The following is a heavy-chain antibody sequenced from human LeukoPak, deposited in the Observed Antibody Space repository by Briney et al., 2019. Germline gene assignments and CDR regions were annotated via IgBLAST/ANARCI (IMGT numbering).Heavy chain of an antibody. CDR3: AKDLNIAVAGTDFDY. Sequence: GGSLRLSCAASGFTFSSYAMSWVRQAPGKGLEWVSAISGSGGSTYYADSVKGWFTISRDNSKNTLYLQMNSLRAEDTAVYYCAKDLNIAVAGTDFDYWGQGTLVTVSS. V-gene: IGHV3-23*01. CDR2: ISGSGGST. J-gene: IGHJ4*02. CDR1: GFTFSSYA. D-gene: IGHD6-19*01.